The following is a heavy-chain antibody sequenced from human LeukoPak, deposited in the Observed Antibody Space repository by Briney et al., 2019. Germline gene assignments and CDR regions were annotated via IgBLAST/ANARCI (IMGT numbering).Heavy chain of an antibody. J-gene: IGHJ6*02. CDR3: ARLIDMVYYGMDV. V-gene: IGHV4-30-4*01. CDR1: GGSISSGDYY. D-gene: IGHD3-10*01. Sequence: SETLSLTCTVSGGSISSGDYYWSWIRQPPGKGLEWIGYIYYSGSTYYNPSLKSRVTISVDTSKNQFSLKLSSVTAADTAVYYCARLIDMVYYGMDVWGQGTTVTVSS. CDR2: IYYSGST.